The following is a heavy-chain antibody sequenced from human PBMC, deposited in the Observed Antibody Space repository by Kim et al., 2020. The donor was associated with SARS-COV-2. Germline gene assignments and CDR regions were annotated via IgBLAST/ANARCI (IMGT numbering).Heavy chain of an antibody. CDR2: IYPGDSDT. D-gene: IGHD3-10*01. Sequence: GESLKISCKGSGYRFSSYWIGWVRQMPGKGLEWMGIIYPGDSDTRYSPSFQGQVTMSADKSISTAYLQWSSLKASDTAMYYCARRPTYGSGSYYPDAFDIWGQGTMVTVSS. J-gene: IGHJ3*02. CDR1: GYRFSSYW. V-gene: IGHV5-51*01. CDR3: ARRPTYGSGSYYPDAFDI.